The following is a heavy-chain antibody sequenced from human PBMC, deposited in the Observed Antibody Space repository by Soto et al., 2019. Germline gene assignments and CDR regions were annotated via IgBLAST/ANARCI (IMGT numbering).Heavy chain of an antibody. CDR1: GGSISSYY. Sequence: QVQLQESGPGLVKPSETLSLTCTVSGGSISSYYWSWIRQPPGKGLEWIGYIYYSGSTNYNPSLKSRVTISVDTYKNQFSLKLSSVTAADTAVYYCARGVAAADNWFDPWGQGTLVTVSS. CDR2: IYYSGST. J-gene: IGHJ5*02. V-gene: IGHV4-59*01. CDR3: ARGVAAADNWFDP. D-gene: IGHD6-13*01.